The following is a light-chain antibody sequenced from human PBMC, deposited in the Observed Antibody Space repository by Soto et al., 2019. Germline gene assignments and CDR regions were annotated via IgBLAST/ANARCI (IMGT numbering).Light chain of an antibody. CDR1: KSNIGNNY. Sequence: QSVLTQPPSVSAAPGQKVTISCSGSKSNIGNNYISWYQQLPGTAPKLVIYDNINRPSGIPDRFSGSKSGTSATLGITGLQTGDDADYYCGTWESSLSVVVFGTGTKVTVL. V-gene: IGLV1-51*01. CDR2: DNI. CDR3: GTWESSLSVVV. J-gene: IGLJ1*01.